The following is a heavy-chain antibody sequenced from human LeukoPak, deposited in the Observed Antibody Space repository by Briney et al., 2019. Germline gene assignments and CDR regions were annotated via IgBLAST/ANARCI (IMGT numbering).Heavy chain of an antibody. J-gene: IGHJ3*02. CDR1: GFTFSSYW. D-gene: IGHD3-3*01. CDR3: ARPGYYDFWSGYPEYAFDI. Sequence: GGSLRLSCAASGFTFSSYWMHWVRHAPGKGLVWVSRINSDGSSTSYADSVKGRFTISRDNAKNTLYLQMNSLRSEDTAVYYCARPGYYDFWSGYPEYAFDIWGQGTMVTVSS. CDR2: INSDGSST. V-gene: IGHV3-74*01.